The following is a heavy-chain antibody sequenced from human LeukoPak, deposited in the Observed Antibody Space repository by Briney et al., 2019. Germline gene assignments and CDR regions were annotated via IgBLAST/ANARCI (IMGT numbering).Heavy chain of an antibody. CDR1: GISFSSYA. CDR3: AKDYSSGWYFDY. V-gene: IGHV3-23*01. J-gene: IGHJ4*02. Sequence: GGSLRLSCAASGISFSSYAMAWVRRAQGKGLEWVSAISASGGTTHYAGSVKGRFIISRDNSKNTLYLQMDSLRAEDTAVYYCAKDYSSGWYFDYWGQGTLVTVSS. CDR2: ISASGGTT. D-gene: IGHD6-19*01.